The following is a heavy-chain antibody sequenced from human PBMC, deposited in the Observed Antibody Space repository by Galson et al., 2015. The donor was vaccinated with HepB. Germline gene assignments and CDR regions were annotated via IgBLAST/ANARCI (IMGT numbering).Heavy chain of an antibody. J-gene: IGHJ6*02. Sequence: SETLSLTCTVSGGSISSYYWSWIRQPPGKGLEWIGYIYYSGSTNYNPSLKSRVTISVDTSKNQFSLNLTSVTAADTTVYYCARHVVHYNFWSGYRSLWHMDVWGQGTTVAVSS. V-gene: IGHV4-59*08. CDR2: IYYSGST. CDR3: ARHVVHYNFWSGYRSLWHMDV. D-gene: IGHD3-3*01. CDR1: GGSISSYY.